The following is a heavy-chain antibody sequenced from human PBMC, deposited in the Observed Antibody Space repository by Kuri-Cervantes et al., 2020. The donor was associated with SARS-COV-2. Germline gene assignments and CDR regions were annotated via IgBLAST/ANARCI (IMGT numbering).Heavy chain of an antibody. V-gene: IGHV4-38-2*02. Sequence: ESLKISCAVSGYSISSGYYWGWIRQPPGKGLEWIGSIYHSGSTYYNPSLKSRVTISVDTSKNQFSLKLSSVTAADTAVYHCARDGRYGELNWFDPWGQGTLVTVSS. CDR1: GYSISSGYY. J-gene: IGHJ5*02. CDR2: IYHSGST. D-gene: IGHD4-17*01. CDR3: ARDGRYGELNWFDP.